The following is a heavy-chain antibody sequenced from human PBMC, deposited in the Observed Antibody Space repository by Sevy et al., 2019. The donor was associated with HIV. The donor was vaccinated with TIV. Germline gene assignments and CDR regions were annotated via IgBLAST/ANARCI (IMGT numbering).Heavy chain of an antibody. CDR1: GFTFSSYE. D-gene: IGHD2-2*01. J-gene: IGHJ6*02. Sequence: GGSLRLSCAASGFTFSSYEMNWVRQAPGKGLEWVSYISSSGSTMYYADSVKGRFTISRDNAKNSLYLQMNSLRAEDTAVYYCASQLGYCSSTSCYGYYYGMDVWGQGTTVTVSS. CDR3: ASQLGYCSSTSCYGYYYGMDV. V-gene: IGHV3-48*03. CDR2: ISSSGSTM.